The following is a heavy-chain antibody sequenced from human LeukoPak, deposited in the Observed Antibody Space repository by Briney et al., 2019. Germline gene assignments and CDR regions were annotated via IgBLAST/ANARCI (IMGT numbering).Heavy chain of an antibody. CDR2: INPSGGST. J-gene: IGHJ4*02. D-gene: IGHD4-17*01. V-gene: IGHV1-46*01. Sequence: ASVKVSCKASGYTFTSYYMHWVRQAPGQGLEWMGIINPSGGSTSYAQKFQGGVTMTRDTSTSTVYMELSSLGSEDTAVYYCASSYGDYEGYYFDYWGQGTLVTVSS. CDR1: GYTFTSYY. CDR3: ASSYGDYEGYYFDY.